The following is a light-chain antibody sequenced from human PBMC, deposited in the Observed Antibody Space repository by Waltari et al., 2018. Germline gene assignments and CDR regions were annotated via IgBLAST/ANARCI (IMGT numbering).Light chain of an antibody. CDR3: SSYISSSTLEL. Sequence: QSALTQPASVSGFPGPSIIITCHGTRIAVGCYNYVPLYQQHPGKAPKLMNYDVINRPSGVSNRFSGSKSGNTASLTISGLQAEDEADYYCSSYISSSTLELFGGGTSLTVL. V-gene: IGLV2-14*03. J-gene: IGLJ2*01. CDR2: DVI. CDR1: RIAVGCYNY.